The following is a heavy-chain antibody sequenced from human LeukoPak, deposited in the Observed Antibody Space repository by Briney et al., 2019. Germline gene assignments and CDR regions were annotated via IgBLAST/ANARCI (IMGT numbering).Heavy chain of an antibody. V-gene: IGHV3-7*01. D-gene: IGHD3-22*01. CDR1: GFTFSSYW. CDR2: IKQDGSEK. Sequence: GGYLRLYCAASGFTFSSYWMSWVRQAPGKGLEWVANIKQDGSEKYYVDSVKGRFTISRDNAKNSLYLQMNSQRAEDTAVYYCARGSVYYYDSSGYDYWGQGTLVTVSS. J-gene: IGHJ4*02. CDR3: ARGSVYYYDSSGYDY.